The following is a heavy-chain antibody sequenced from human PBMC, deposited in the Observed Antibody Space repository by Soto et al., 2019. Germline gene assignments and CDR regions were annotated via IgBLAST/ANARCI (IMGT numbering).Heavy chain of an antibody. CDR2: IYYSGST. CDR1: GDSISSRAYH. D-gene: IGHD3-22*01. V-gene: IGHV4-30-4*02. CDR3: AIFLTYYYDISGYSYGMEV. J-gene: IGHJ6*02. Sequence: PSETLSLPCTVSGDSISSRAYHWLFIRQTPGKGLEWIGYIYYSGSTYYNPSLKSRVTISVDTSKNQFSLKLSSVTAADTAVYYCAIFLTYYYDISGYSYGMEVLVQGTTVT.